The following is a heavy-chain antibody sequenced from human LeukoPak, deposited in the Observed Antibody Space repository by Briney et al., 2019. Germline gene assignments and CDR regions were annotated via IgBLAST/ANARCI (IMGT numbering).Heavy chain of an antibody. CDR1: GASISTYY. V-gene: IGHV4-4*07. CDR2: IYSSGSA. D-gene: IGHD6-13*01. CDR3: ARRAGNSWFFDY. J-gene: IGHJ4*02. Sequence: PSETLSLACTVSGASISTYYWKWIRQPAGRGLEWIGHIYSSGSANYNPSLKSRVAMSVDTSKNQFSLRLTSVTAADTAVYYCARRAGNSWFFDYWGQGILVTVSS.